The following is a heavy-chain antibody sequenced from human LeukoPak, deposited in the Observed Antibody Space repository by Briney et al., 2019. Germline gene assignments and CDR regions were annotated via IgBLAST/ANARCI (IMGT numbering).Heavy chain of an antibody. D-gene: IGHD6-13*01. CDR1: GFTFDDYA. CDR3: AKDSSSSWYDAFDI. CDR2: ISWNSGSI. Sequence: GGSLRLSCAASGFTFDDYAMHWVRQAPGKGLEWVSGISWNSGSIGYADSLKGRLTISRDNAKNSLYLQMNSLRAEDTALHYCAKDSSSSWYDAFDIWGQGTMVTVSS. V-gene: IGHV3-9*01. J-gene: IGHJ3*02.